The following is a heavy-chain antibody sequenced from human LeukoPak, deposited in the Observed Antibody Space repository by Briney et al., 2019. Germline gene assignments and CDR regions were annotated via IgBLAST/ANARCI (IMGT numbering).Heavy chain of an antibody. D-gene: IGHD3-22*01. CDR2: VSGSGGST. CDR3: ASPRSSGYRH. J-gene: IGHJ4*02. Sequence: GGSLRLSCAASGFTFSSYAMSWVRQAPGKGLEWVSDVSGSGGSTYYADSVKGRFTISRDNARNSLYLQMNSLRAEDTAVYYCASPRSSGYRHWGQGTLVTVSS. CDR1: GFTFSSYA. V-gene: IGHV3-23*01.